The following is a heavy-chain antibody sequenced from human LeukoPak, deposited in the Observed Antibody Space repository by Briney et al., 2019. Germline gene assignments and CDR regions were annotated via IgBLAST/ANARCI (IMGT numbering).Heavy chain of an antibody. V-gene: IGHV3-23*01. Sequence: PGGSLRLSCAASGFTFSSYAMSWVRQAPGKGLEGVSGISANGDTTKYADSVKGRFTISRDNSKNTLYLEMNSLSPDDTAVYYCARGVEPLAANTLAYWGQGTLVTVSS. CDR2: ISANGDTT. D-gene: IGHD1-14*01. CDR1: GFTFSSYA. CDR3: ARGVEPLAANTLAY. J-gene: IGHJ4*02.